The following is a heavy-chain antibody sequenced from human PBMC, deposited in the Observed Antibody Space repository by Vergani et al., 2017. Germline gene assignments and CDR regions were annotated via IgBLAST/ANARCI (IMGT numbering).Heavy chain of an antibody. J-gene: IGHJ4*02. CDR1: GGSISSSSYY. CDR2: IYYSGST. D-gene: IGHD2-15*01. Sequence: QLQLQESGPGLVKPSETLSLTCTVSGGSISSSSYYWGWIRQPPGKGLEWIGSIYYSGSTYYNPSLKSRVTISVVTSKNQFSLKLSSVTAADTAVYYCASQDIVVVVAATVFDYWGQGTLVTVSS. CDR3: ASQDIVVVVAATVFDY. V-gene: IGHV4-39*01.